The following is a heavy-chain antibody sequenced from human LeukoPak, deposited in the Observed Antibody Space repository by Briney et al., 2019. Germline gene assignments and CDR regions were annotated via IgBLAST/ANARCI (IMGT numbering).Heavy chain of an antibody. CDR1: GGTFNSFG. CDR3: ARENVERYFDWLHTGRGNPFDY. V-gene: IGHV1-69*01. Sequence: SVKVSCKGSGGTFNSFGITWVRQAPGQGLDWVGGIVPRFSTVNYGQKFQGRVTITADESTTTAYMELSSLRSENTAVYYCARENVERYFDWLHTGRGNPFDYWGQGTLVTVSS. J-gene: IGHJ4*02. D-gene: IGHD3-9*01. CDR2: IVPRFSTV.